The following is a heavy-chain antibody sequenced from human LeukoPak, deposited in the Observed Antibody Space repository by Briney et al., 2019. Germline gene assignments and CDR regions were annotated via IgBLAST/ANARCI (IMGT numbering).Heavy chain of an antibody. CDR1: GFTFSSYT. CDR2: ISGSGVGT. Sequence: GGSLRLSCAASGFTFSSYTMNWVRQAPGKGLEWVSAISGSGVGTYYADSVKGRFTISRDNSKNTLYLQMNSLRAEDTAVYYCARDNREQQLVPPTFDYWGQGTLVTVSS. CDR3: ARDNREQQLVPPTFDY. V-gene: IGHV3-23*01. D-gene: IGHD6-13*01. J-gene: IGHJ4*02.